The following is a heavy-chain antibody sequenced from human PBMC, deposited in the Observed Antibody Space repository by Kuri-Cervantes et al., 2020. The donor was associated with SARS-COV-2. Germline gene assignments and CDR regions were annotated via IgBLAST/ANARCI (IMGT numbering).Heavy chain of an antibody. J-gene: IGHJ3*02. CDR2: ISSSSSYI. Sequence: GESLKISCAASGFTFSSYSMNWVRQAPGKGLERVSSISSSSSYIYYADSVKGRFTISRDNAKNSLYLQMNSLRAEDTAVYYCARGSAYYDSSGPETFDIWGQGTMVTVSS. D-gene: IGHD3-22*01. CDR1: GFTFSSYS. CDR3: ARGSAYYDSSGPETFDI. V-gene: IGHV3-21*01.